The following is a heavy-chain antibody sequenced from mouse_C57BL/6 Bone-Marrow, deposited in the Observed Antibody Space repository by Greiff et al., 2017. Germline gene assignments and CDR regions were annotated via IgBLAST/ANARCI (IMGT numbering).Heavy chain of an antibody. CDR1: GYTFTSYW. CDR3: ARGRLRPWFAY. Sequence: VQLQQPGAELVKPGASVKLSCKASGYTFTSYWMHWVKQRPGQGLEWIGMIHPNSGSTNYNEKFKSKDTLTVDKSSSTAYMQLSSLTSEDSAVYYCARGRLRPWFAYWGQGTLVTVSA. V-gene: IGHV1-64*01. CDR2: IHPNSGST. D-gene: IGHD2-4*01. J-gene: IGHJ3*01.